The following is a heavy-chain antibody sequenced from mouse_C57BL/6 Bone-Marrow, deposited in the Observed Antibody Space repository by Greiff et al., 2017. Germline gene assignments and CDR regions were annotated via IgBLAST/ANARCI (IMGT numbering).Heavy chain of an antibody. Sequence: EVHLVESGGGLVKPGGSLKLSCAASGFTFSSYAMSWVRQTPEKRLEWVATISDGGSYTYYPDNVKGRFTISRDNAKNNLYLQMSHLKSEDTAMYYCARDKLGRYFDYWGQGTTLTVSS. CDR3: ARDKLGRYFDY. D-gene: IGHD4-1*01. V-gene: IGHV5-4*01. J-gene: IGHJ2*01. CDR2: ISDGGSYT. CDR1: GFTFSSYA.